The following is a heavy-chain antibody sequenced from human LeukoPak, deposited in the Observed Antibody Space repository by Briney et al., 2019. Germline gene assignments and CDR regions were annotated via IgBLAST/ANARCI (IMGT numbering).Heavy chain of an antibody. D-gene: IGHD2-2*01. J-gene: IGHJ4*02. Sequence: PGGSLRLSCAASGFTFSSYSMNWVRQAPGKGLEWVSSISSSSYIYYADSVKGRFTISRDNAKNSLYLQMNSLRAEDTAVYYCARDPVGYCTSTSCSFFDYWGQGTLVTVSS. CDR3: ARDPVGYCTSTSCSFFDY. CDR2: ISSSSYI. CDR1: GFTFSSYS. V-gene: IGHV3-21*01.